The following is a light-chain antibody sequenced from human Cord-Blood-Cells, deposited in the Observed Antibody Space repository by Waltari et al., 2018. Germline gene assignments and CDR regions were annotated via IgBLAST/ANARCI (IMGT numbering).Light chain of an antibody. Sequence: SYELTQPPSVSVSPGQTARITCSGDALPKQYAYWYQQKPGQAPVLVLYKDSERPSGIPERFSGSSSWTTVTLTISGVQAEDEADYYCQSADSSGTYVVFGGGTKLTVL. CDR2: KDS. V-gene: IGLV3-25*03. CDR3: QSADSSGTYVV. CDR1: ALPKQY. J-gene: IGLJ2*01.